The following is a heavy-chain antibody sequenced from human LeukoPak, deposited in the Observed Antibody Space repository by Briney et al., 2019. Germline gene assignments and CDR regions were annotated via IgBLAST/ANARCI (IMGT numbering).Heavy chain of an antibody. Sequence: ASVKVSCKASGGTFSSYAISWVRQAPGQGLEWMGWISAYNGNTNYAQKLQGRVTMTTDTSTSTAYMELRGLRSDDTAVYYCARDGSAAGIDWFDPWGQGTLVTVSS. V-gene: IGHV1-18*01. J-gene: IGHJ5*02. CDR2: ISAYNGNT. CDR1: GGTFSSYA. D-gene: IGHD6-13*01. CDR3: ARDGSAAGIDWFDP.